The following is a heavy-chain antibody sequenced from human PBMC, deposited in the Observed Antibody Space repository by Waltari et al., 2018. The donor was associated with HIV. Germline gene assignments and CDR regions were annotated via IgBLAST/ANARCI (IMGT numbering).Heavy chain of an antibody. D-gene: IGHD6-19*01. J-gene: IGHJ4*02. CDR2: VYHSGST. Sequence: QVQLQESGPGLVKPSGTLSLTCAASGGSISSSIWWCWVSHPPGTGLEWIGEVYHSGSTSYNPSLKSRVTISVDKSKNQFSLKLSSVTAADTAVYYCARDPGIAVAGANKYFDYWGQGTLVTVSS. CDR1: GGSISSSIW. V-gene: IGHV4-4*02. CDR3: ARDPGIAVAGANKYFDY.